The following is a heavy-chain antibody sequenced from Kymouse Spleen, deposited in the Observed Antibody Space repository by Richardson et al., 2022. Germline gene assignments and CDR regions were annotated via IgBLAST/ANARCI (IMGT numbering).Heavy chain of an antibody. V-gene: IGHV4-4*02. Sequence: QVQLQESGPGLVKPSGTLSLTCAVSGGSISSSNWWSWVRQPPGKGLEWIGEIYHSGSTNYNPSLKSRVTISVDKSKNQFSLKLSSVTAADTAVYYCARRITMVRGVMRYYGMDVWGQGTTVTVSS. D-gene: IGHD3-10*01. CDR1: GGSISSSNW. CDR3: ARRITMVRGVMRYYGMDV. CDR2: IYHSGST. J-gene: IGHJ6*02.